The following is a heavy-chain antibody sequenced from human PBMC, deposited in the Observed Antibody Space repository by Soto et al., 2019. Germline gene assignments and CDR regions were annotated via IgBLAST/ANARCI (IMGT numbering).Heavy chain of an antibody. CDR3: ARDHGLFLSYYYYGMDV. J-gene: IGHJ6*02. Sequence: QVQLVASGGGVVQPGRSLTLSCAASGFTFSRFSMHWVRQAPGTGLAWVAVISYDGSNTHYAESVKGRFNISRDDSKNTVFLQMNNLRGEDSAVYYCARDHGLFLSYYYYGMDVWGPGTTVSVSS. CDR1: GFTFSRFS. V-gene: IGHV3-30-3*01. CDR2: ISYDGSNT. D-gene: IGHD2-15*01.